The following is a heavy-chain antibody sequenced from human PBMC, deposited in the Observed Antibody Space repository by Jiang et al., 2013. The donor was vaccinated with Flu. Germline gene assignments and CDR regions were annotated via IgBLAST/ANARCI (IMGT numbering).Heavy chain of an antibody. J-gene: IGHJ6*02. V-gene: IGHV4-4*02. CDR3: ARELYSNYDSGNYYYGMDV. Sequence: GPGLVKPSGTLSLTCAVSGGSISSSNWWSWVRQPPGKGLEWIGEIYHSGSTNYNPSLKSRVTISVDKSKNQFSLKPSSVTAADTAVYYCARELYSNYDSGNYYYGMDVWGQGTTVTVSS. CDR2: IYHSGST. D-gene: IGHD4-11*01. CDR1: GGSISSSNW.